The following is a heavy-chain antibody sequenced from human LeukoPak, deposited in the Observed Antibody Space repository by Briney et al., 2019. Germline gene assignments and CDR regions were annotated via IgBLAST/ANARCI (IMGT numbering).Heavy chain of an antibody. J-gene: IGHJ6*04. CDR3: ARGGMVRGVIVYYYYGMDV. Sequence: SETLSLTCTVSGGSISSYYWSWIRQPPGKGLEWIGYIYYSGSTNYNPSLKSRVTISVDTSKNQFSLKLSSVTAADTAVYYCARGGMVRGVIVYYYYGMDVWGKGTTVTVPS. CDR2: IYYSGST. D-gene: IGHD3-10*01. V-gene: IGHV4-59*12. CDR1: GGSISSYY.